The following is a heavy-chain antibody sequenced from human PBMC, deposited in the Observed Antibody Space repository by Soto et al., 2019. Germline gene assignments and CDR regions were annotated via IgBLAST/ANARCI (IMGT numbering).Heavy chain of an antibody. CDR2: IKSKTDGGTT. Sequence: EVQLVESGGGLVKPGGSLRLSCAASGFTFSNAWMNWVRQAPGKGLEWVGRIKSKTDGGTTDYAAPVKGRFTISRDDSKNTLYLQMNSLKTEDTAVYYCTTVPYCSGGSCYEGSFDYWGQGTLVTVSS. J-gene: IGHJ4*02. CDR1: GFTFSNAW. V-gene: IGHV3-15*07. D-gene: IGHD2-15*01. CDR3: TTVPYCSGGSCYEGSFDY.